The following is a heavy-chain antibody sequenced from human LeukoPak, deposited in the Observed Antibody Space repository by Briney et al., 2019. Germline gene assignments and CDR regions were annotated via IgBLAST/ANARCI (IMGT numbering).Heavy chain of an antibody. CDR2: INPNSGGT. J-gene: IGHJ5*02. D-gene: IGHD2-2*01. Sequence: GASVKVSCKASGYTFTGYYMHWVRQAPGQGLEWMGWINPNSGGTIYAQKFQGRVTMTRDTSISTAYMELSRLRSDDTAVYYCARERRRIRSTSCWGWFDPWGQGTLVTVSS. CDR1: GYTFTGYY. V-gene: IGHV1-2*02. CDR3: ARERRRIRSTSCWGWFDP.